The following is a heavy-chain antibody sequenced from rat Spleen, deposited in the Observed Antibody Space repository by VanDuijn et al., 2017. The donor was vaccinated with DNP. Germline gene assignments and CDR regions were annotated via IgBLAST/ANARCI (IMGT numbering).Heavy chain of an antibody. J-gene: IGHJ2*01. CDR1: GYSITSNY. V-gene: IGHV3-1*01. CDR3: TRDGPPYYGVPFDY. D-gene: IGHD1-7*01. Sequence: EVQLQESGPGLVKPSQSLSLTCSVTGYSITSNYWGWIRKFPGNKMEWMAYISYSGSTGYNPSLKSRISISRDTSKNQFFLQLNSVTSEDTATYYCTRDGPPYYGVPFDYWGQGVMVTVSS. CDR2: ISYSGST.